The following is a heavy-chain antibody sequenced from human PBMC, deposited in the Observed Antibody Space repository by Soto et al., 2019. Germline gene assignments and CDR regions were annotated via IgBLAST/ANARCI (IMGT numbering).Heavy chain of an antibody. CDR1: GGSISSGGYY. Sequence: PSETLSLTCTVSGGSISSGGYYWSWIRQHPGKGLEWIGYIYYSGSTYYNPSLKSRVTISVDTSKNQFSLKLSSVTAADTAVYYCARGLYSSSSSGMDVWGHGTTVTVSS. V-gene: IGHV4-31*03. D-gene: IGHD6-6*01. J-gene: IGHJ6*02. CDR3: ARGLYSSSSSGMDV. CDR2: IYYSGST.